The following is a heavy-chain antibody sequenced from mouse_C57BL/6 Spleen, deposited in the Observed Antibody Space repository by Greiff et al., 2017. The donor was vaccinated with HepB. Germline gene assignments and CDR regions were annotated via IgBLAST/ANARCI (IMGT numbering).Heavy chain of an antibody. CDR3: ARNWGYDGYYPMDY. V-gene: IGHV2-2*01. J-gene: IGHJ4*01. CDR1: GFSFTSYG. CDR2: IWSGGST. D-gene: IGHD2-3*01. Sequence: QVQLQQSGPGLVQPSQCLSITCTVSGFSFTSYGVHWVRQSPGKGLEWLGVIWSGGSTDYNAAFISRLSISKDNSKSQVFFKMNSLQDDDTAIYYCARNWGYDGYYPMDYWGQGTSVTVSS.